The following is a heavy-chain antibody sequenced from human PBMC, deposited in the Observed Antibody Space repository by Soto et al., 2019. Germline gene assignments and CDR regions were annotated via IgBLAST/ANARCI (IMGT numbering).Heavy chain of an antibody. Sequence: GEFLRLSCAASGFTFSSYGMHWVRQAPGKWLEWVAVISYDGSNKYYAYSVKGRFTISRDNSKNTLYLQMNSLRAEDTAVYYCAKDRKGIEASPTQSDYCGPGTMVT. CDR2: ISYDGSNK. CDR3: AKDRKGIEASPTQSDY. V-gene: IGHV3-30*18. CDR1: GFTFSSYG. D-gene: IGHD6-13*01. J-gene: IGHJ4*02.